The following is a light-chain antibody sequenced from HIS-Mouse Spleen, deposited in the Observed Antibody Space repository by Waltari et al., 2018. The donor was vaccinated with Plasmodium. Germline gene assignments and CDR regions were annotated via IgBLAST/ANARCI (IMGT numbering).Light chain of an antibody. J-gene: IGLJ1*01. CDR3: SSYAGSNNFCV. Sequence: QSALTPPPSASGSPGQSVTISCTGTSSDVGGYNYVSWYQQHPGKAPKLMIYAVSKRPSGVPDRFSGSKSGNTASLTVSGLQAEDEADYYCSSYAGSNNFCVFGTGTKVTVL. V-gene: IGLV2-8*01. CDR1: SSDVGGYNY. CDR2: AVS.